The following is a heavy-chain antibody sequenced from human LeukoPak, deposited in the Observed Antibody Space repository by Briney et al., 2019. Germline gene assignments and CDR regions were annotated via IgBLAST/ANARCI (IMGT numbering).Heavy chain of an antibody. V-gene: IGHV4-59*08. D-gene: IGHD5-18*01. J-gene: IGHJ4*02. CDR2: ISYSGRT. Sequence: SETLSLTCIVSGDSITNYYWSWIRQPPGKGLEWIAYISYSGRTNYNPSLKSRVTMSLDTSKNQFSLNLSSVTAADTAVYYCASHIVTTTAVDYWGQGTLVTVSS. CDR3: ASHIVTTTAVDY. CDR1: GDSITNYY.